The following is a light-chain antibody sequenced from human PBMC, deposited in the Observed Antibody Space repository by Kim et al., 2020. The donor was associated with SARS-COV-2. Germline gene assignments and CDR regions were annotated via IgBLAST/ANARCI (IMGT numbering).Light chain of an antibody. CDR1: SGSMASNY. V-gene: IGLV6-57*03. CDR2: EDN. CDR3: QSYDSNNQV. J-gene: IGLJ3*02. Sequence: GKTVTISCTRSSGSMASNYVQWDQQRPGSAPTTVIFEDNQRPSGVPDRFSGSIDSSSNSASLTISGLKTEDEADYYCQSYDSNNQVFGGGTQLTVL.